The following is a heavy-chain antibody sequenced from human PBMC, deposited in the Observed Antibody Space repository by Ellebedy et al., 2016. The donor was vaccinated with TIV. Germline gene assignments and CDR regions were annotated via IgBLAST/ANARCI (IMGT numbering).Heavy chain of an antibody. Sequence: MPSETLSLTCTVSDGSIISSSYFWGWIRQPPGKGLEWIGSIYYSGSTHSNPSLKSRVTISVDTSNNQFSLKLRSVTAADTAVYYCAREAVAGEWFDPWGQGTLVTVSS. J-gene: IGHJ5*02. CDR3: AREAVAGEWFDP. V-gene: IGHV4-39*07. D-gene: IGHD6-19*01. CDR1: DGSIISSSYF. CDR2: IYYSGST.